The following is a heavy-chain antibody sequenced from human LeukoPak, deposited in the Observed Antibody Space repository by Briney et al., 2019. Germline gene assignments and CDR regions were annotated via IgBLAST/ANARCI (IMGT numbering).Heavy chain of an antibody. V-gene: IGHV3-48*02. D-gene: IGHD5-12*01. CDR3: ASPHSGYD. CDR2: ITGSGSGI. J-gene: IGHJ4*02. Sequence: PGGSLRLSCAASEFTFSSYSMNWVRQAPGKGLQWVSYITGSGSGIHYADSVKGRFTISRDNAKNTLYLQMNSLRDEDTAVYYCASPHSGYDWGQGTLVTVSS. CDR1: EFTFSSYS.